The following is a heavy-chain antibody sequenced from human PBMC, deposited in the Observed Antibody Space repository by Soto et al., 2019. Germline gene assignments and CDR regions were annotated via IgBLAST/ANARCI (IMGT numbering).Heavy chain of an antibody. CDR1: GGTFSNYT. Sequence: QVQLVQSGAEVKKPGSSVKVSCKASGGTFSNYTITWVRQAPGQGLEWMGRLIPILGLANYAQKFRGRVTITAAKSTITAYMELRSLRSEDTAMYYCARFKLGEDYWGQGTLVTVSS. J-gene: IGHJ4*02. D-gene: IGHD3-16*01. CDR3: ARFKLGEDY. CDR2: LIPILGLA. V-gene: IGHV1-69*02.